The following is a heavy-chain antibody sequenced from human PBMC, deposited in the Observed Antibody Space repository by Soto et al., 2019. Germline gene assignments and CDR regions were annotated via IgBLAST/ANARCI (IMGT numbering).Heavy chain of an antibody. CDR2: IYWDDDK. CDR1: GFSLSSSGVG. Sequence: QITLKESGPTLVKPTQTLTLTCSFSGFSLSSSGVGVGWIRQPPGKALEWLALIYWDDDKRYSPSLKSRLTITKDTSKNQVVLTMTTMDPVDTATYYCAHWQALWYFDYWGQGTLVTVSS. CDR3: AHWQALWYFDY. J-gene: IGHJ4*02. V-gene: IGHV2-5*02. D-gene: IGHD2-21*01.